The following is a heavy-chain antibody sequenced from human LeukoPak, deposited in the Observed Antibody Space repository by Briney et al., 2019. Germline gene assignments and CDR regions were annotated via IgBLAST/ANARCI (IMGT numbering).Heavy chain of an antibody. CDR1: GYTFTSYG. D-gene: IGHD3-10*01. V-gene: IGHV3-23*01. CDR2: ISGSGDST. Sequence: ASVKVSCKASGYTFTSYGISWVRQAPGKGLEWVSGISGSGDSTYYADSVKGRFTISRDNSKNTLYLQMNSLRAEDTAVYYCAKEYALLWFGELLEALDYWGQGTLVTVSS. CDR3: AKEYALLWFGELLEALDY. J-gene: IGHJ4*02.